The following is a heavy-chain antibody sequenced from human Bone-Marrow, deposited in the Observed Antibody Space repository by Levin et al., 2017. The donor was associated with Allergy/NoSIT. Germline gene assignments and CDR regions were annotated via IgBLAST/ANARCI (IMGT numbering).Heavy chain of an antibody. CDR3: ARDGDIVLVVAALGPWEYYGMDV. V-gene: IGHV1-46*01. CDR2: INPSGGAT. D-gene: IGHD2-15*01. Sequence: ASVKVSCKTSGYTFTNYYIHWVRQAPGQGLEWMGIINPSGGATSYAQNFQGRVTMTRDTSTSTVYMDLNRLRSEDTAGYYCARDGDIVLVVAALGPWEYYGMDVWGQGTAVTVSS. CDR1: GYTFTNYY. J-gene: IGHJ6*02.